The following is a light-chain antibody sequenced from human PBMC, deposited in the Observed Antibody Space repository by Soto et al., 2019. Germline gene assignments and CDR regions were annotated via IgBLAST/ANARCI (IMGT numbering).Light chain of an antibody. CDR3: QAWGSGTVV. CDR2: LNSDGSH. CDR1: SGHSSYA. V-gene: IGLV4-69*01. Sequence: QTVVTQSPSASASLGASVKLTCTLSSGHSSYAIAWHQQQPEKGPRYLMKLNSDGSHSKGDGIPDRFSGSSSGAERYLTISILQSEDEPDYYCQAWGSGTVVFGGGTKLTVL. J-gene: IGLJ2*01.